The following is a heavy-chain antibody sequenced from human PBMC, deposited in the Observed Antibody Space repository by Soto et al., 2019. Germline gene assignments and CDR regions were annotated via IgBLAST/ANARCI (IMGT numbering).Heavy chain of an antibody. CDR1: GYSFISYW. Sequence: PGESLKISCKASGYSFISYWIGWVRQMSGKGLEWMAIVNPADSDTRYSPSFQGQVTVSADKSISTAYLQWGSLKASDTAMYYCVRPDSSGFYSHWGQGTPVTVSS. CDR3: VRPDSSGFYSH. D-gene: IGHD3-22*01. V-gene: IGHV5-51*01. CDR2: VNPADSDT. J-gene: IGHJ4*02.